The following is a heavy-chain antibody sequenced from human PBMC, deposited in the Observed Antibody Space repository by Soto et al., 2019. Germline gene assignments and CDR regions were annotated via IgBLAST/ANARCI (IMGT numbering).Heavy chain of an antibody. CDR3: AREGYSSGWHAFDI. V-gene: IGHV1-18*01. D-gene: IGHD6-19*01. CDR1: GGTFSSYS. Sequence: ASVKVSCKASGGTFSSYSISWVRQAPGQGLEWMGWISAYNGNTNYAQKLQGRVTMTTDTSTSTAYMELRSLRSDDTAVYYCAREGYSSGWHAFDIWGQGTMFTVS. CDR2: ISAYNGNT. J-gene: IGHJ3*02.